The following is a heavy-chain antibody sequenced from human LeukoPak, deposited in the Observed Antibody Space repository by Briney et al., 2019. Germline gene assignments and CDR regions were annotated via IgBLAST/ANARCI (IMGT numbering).Heavy chain of an antibody. J-gene: IGHJ5*02. CDR2: INPNSGGT. CDR1: GYTFTGYY. D-gene: IGHD2-2*01. V-gene: IGHV1-2*02. Sequence: ASVKASCKASGYTFTGYYMHWVRQAPGQGLEWMGWINPNSGGTNYAQKFQGRVTMTRDTSISTAYMELSRLRSDDTAVYYCAREYPPPGYCSSTSCYVDPWGQGTLVTVSS. CDR3: AREYPPPGYCSSTSCYVDP.